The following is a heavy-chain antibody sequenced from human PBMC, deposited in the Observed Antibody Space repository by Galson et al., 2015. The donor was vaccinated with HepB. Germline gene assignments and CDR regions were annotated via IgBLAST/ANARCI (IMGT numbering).Heavy chain of an antibody. CDR3: ARDESSGVNLWYFEY. V-gene: IGHV3-33*01. CDR1: GFPFSSYG. D-gene: IGHD2-21*01. J-gene: IGHJ4*02. CDR2: TWDNGRYE. Sequence: SLRLSCAVSGFPFSSYGIHWVRQAPGEGLEWVAVTWDNGRYERYADSVKGRFAISRDSLKNTLYLQMDTLRAEDTAVYYCARDESSGVNLWYFEYWGQGTLVTVSS.